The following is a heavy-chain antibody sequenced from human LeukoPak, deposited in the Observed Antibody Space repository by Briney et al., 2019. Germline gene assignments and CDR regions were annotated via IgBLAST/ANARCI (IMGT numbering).Heavy chain of an antibody. CDR1: GGSMRDYY. J-gene: IGHJ4*02. D-gene: IGHD3-16*01. CDR2: INDNGHS. CDR3: ARESAHYVRRSFSDY. V-gene: IGHV4-59*12. Sequence: SETLSLTCSASGGSMRDYYWSWIRQPPGKGLEWIAYINDNGHSGYNPALESRVTISVDTSKNHFSLKLRSVTAADTAVSLCARESAHYVRRSFSDYGGQEILVTVSS.